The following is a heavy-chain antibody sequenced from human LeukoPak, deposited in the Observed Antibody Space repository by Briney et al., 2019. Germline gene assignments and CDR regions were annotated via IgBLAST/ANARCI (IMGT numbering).Heavy chain of an antibody. Sequence: GGSLRLSCAASGFTFSSYAMSWVRQAPGKGLEWVSSISRSAGSTYYADSVKGRFTISRDNSRNTLYLQMNSLRAEDTAVYYCAKACGGDCSSSYYYYALGVWGQGTTVTVSS. V-gene: IGHV3-23*01. CDR3: AKACGGDCSSSYYYYALGV. CDR1: GFTFSSYA. J-gene: IGHJ6*02. D-gene: IGHD2-21*02. CDR2: ISRSAGST.